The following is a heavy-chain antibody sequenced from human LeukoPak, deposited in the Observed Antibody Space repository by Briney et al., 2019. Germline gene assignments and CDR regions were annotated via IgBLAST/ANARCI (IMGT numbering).Heavy chain of an antibody. CDR3: AEDRGLSXXXPSDY. D-gene: IGHD1-26*01. J-gene: IGHJ4*02. Sequence: GGSLRLSCAASGFTFSSYAMSWVRQAPGKGLEWVSAISGSGGSTYYADSVKGRFTISRDNSKNTLYLRMNSLRAEDTAVYYCAEDRGLSXXXPSDYWGQGTLVTVSS. V-gene: IGHV3-23*01. CDR1: GFTFSSYA. CDR2: ISGSGGST.